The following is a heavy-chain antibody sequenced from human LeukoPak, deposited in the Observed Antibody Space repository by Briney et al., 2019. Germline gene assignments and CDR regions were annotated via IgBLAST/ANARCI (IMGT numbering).Heavy chain of an antibody. CDR1: GYTFTSYY. Sequence: ASVKVSCKASGYTFTSYYMHWVRQATGQGLEWMGWMNPNSGNTGYAQKFQGRVTMTRNTSISTAYMELSSLRSEDTAVYYCARGVIAAAGTCFDYWGQGTLVTVSS. J-gene: IGHJ4*02. CDR2: MNPNSGNT. D-gene: IGHD6-13*01. CDR3: ARGVIAAAGTCFDY. V-gene: IGHV1-8*02.